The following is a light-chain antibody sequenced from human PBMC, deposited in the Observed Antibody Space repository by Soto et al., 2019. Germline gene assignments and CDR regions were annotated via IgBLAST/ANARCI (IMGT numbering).Light chain of an antibody. Sequence: QPVLTQSPSASASLGASVKLTCTLSSGHSNYAIAWHQQQPEKGPRYLMKLNRDGSHSKGDGIPNRFSGSSSGAERYLTIPSLQSEDEADYYCQTWGTGIVIFGGGTKLTFL. J-gene: IGLJ2*01. CDR2: LNRDGSH. CDR1: SGHSNYA. CDR3: QTWGTGIVI. V-gene: IGLV4-69*01.